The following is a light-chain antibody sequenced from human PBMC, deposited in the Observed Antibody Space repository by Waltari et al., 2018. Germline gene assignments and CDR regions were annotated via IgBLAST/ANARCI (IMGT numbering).Light chain of an antibody. V-gene: IGKV1-9*01. CDR1: QGIRSY. CDR3: QQSYTTLT. Sequence: DIRLTQSPSFLSAVVGDRVIISCRASQGIRSYLAWYQLKPGKAPKLLITGASTLQSGVPSRFSGSGSGTDFTLTISSLQPEDFATYYCQQSYTTLTFGGGTKVE. CDR2: GAS. J-gene: IGKJ4*01.